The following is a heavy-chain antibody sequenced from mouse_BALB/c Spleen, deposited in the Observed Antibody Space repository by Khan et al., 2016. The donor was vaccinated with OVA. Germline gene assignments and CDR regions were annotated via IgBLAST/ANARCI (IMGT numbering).Heavy chain of an antibody. V-gene: IGHV2-3*01. CDR2: IWGDGAT. CDR3: AKFTPDYYSMDY. CDR1: GFSLTSYA. Sequence: VQLQESGPGLVPPSQSLSLTCTASGFSLTSYAVNWVRQPPGKGLEWLGVIWGDGATNYPPTLKSRLFISKDSSKRKVFLTLNRLQAEDTATYYSAKFTPDYYSMDYWGQGTSVTVSS. J-gene: IGHJ4*01. D-gene: IGHD1-1*01.